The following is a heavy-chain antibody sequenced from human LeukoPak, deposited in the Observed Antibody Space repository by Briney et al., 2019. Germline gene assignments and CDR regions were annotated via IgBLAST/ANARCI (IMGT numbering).Heavy chain of an antibody. J-gene: IGHJ4*02. D-gene: IGHD6-19*01. CDR3: ARAGQWLVPDY. CDR1: GYTFTSYY. V-gene: IGHV1-46*01. Sequence: ASVKVSCKASGYTFTSYYMHCVRQAPGQGLEWMGIINPSGGSTSYAQKFQGRVTMTRDMSTSTVYMELSSLRSEDTAVYYCARAGQWLVPDYWGQGTLVTVSS. CDR2: INPSGGST.